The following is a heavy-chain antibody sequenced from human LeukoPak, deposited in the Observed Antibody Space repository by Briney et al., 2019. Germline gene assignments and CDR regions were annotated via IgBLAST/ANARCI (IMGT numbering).Heavy chain of an antibody. J-gene: IGHJ6*03. Sequence: GASVKVSCKASGGTFSSYAISWVRQAPGQGLEWMGGIIPIFGTANYAQKFQGRVTITADESTSTAYMELSSLRSEDTAVYYCAREMDGQGSGSYYYYMDVWGKGTTVTISS. CDR1: GGTFSSYA. D-gene: IGHD3-10*01. V-gene: IGHV1-69*13. CDR2: IIPIFGTA. CDR3: AREMDGQGSGSYYYYMDV.